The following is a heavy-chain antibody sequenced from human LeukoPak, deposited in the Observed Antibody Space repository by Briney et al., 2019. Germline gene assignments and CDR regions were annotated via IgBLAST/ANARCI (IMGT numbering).Heavy chain of an antibody. J-gene: IGHJ4*02. CDR1: GFTFSRFG. D-gene: IGHD6-19*01. CDR2: VSGSGGST. V-gene: IGHV3-23*01. Sequence: GGSLRLSCAASGFTFSRFGMNWVRQAPGKGLEWVSAVSGSGGSTYYADSVKGRFTISRDNSKNALYLQMNTLRAEDTAVYYCAKGQYGSGWYTYSHHSFDYWGQGTLVTVSS. CDR3: AKGQYGSGWYTYSHHSFDY.